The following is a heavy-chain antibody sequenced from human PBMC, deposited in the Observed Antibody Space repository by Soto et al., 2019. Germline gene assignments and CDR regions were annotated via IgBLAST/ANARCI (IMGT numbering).Heavy chain of an antibody. CDR2: IYYSGNT. CDR3: ARHVSN. Sequence: QLQLQESGAGLVKPSETLSLTCTVSGGSISNSSYYWGWIRRPPGKGREWIGTIYYSGNTYYNPSLKSRVTTSLDTSKNQFALKLTAVTAADAAVYYCARHVSNWGQGTLVTVSS. J-gene: IGHJ4*02. CDR1: GGSISNSSYY. V-gene: IGHV4-39*01.